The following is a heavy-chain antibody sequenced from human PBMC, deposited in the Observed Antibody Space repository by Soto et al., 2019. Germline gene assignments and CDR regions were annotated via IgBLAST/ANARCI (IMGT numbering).Heavy chain of an antibody. CDR1: GFTFTDAW. CDR2: IKSKTYGGAA. Sequence: PGGSLRLSCAASGFTFTDAWMSWVRQAPGKGLEWVALIKSKTYGGAADYAAPVKGRFTISRDDSQNTLYLQMNSVKTEDTARYYCTTENYWSQGILVTVSS. J-gene: IGHJ4*02. V-gene: IGHV3-15*01. CDR3: TTENY.